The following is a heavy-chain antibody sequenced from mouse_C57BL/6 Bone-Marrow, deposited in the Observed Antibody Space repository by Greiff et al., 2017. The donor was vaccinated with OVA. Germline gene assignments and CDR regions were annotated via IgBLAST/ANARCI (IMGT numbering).Heavy chain of an antibody. Sequence: QVHVKQSGAELVKPGASVKLSCKASGYTFTEYTIHWVKQRSGQGLEWIGWFYPGSGSIKYNEKFKDKATLTADKSSSTVYMELSRLTSEDSAVYFCARHEEVYYYGSSYGYFDYWGQGTTLTVSS. J-gene: IGHJ2*01. D-gene: IGHD1-1*01. V-gene: IGHV1-62-2*01. CDR2: FYPGSGSI. CDR3: ARHEEVYYYGSSYGYFDY. CDR1: GYTFTEYT.